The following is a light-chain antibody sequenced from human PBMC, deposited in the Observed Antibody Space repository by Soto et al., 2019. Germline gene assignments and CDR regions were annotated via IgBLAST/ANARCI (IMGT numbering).Light chain of an antibody. CDR3: LQHYTYPWT. CDR2: TAS. V-gene: IGKV1-17*01. Sequence: DIQMTQSPSSLSASVGDSVTITCRASQAVRNDVGWYQQKPGRAPKRLIFTASILHSGVPSRFRGSGSRTEFTLTINSLQPEDFATYYCLQHYTYPWTFGQGTRVEIK. J-gene: IGKJ1*01. CDR1: QAVRND.